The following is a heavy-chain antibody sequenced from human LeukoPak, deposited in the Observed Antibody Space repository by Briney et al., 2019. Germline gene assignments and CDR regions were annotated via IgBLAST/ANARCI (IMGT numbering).Heavy chain of an antibody. D-gene: IGHD1-26*01. CDR1: GFTFSIHS. Sequence: GGSLRLSCAASGFTFSIHSMNWVRQSPGKGLEWVSYISSSSSTIYYADSVKGRFTISRDNAKNSLYLQMKSLRAEDTAVYYCAGQGYSGSYYLVYWGQGKLVTVSS. J-gene: IGHJ4*02. CDR2: ISSSSSTI. CDR3: AGQGYSGSYYLVY. V-gene: IGHV3-48*01.